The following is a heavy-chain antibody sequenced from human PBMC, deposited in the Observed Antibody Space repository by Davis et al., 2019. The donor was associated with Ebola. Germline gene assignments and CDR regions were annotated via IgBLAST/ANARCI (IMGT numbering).Heavy chain of an antibody. CDR3: AREALVVRGAFDY. CDR1: GYTFTSYD. CDR2: MNPNSGNT. V-gene: IGHV1-8*01. Sequence: ASVKVSCKASGYTFTSYDINWVRQATGQGLEWMGWMNPNSGNTGYAQKFQGRVTMTRNTSISTAYLQWSSLKASDTAMYYCAREALVVRGAFDYWGQGTLVTVSS. D-gene: IGHD3-10*01. J-gene: IGHJ4*02.